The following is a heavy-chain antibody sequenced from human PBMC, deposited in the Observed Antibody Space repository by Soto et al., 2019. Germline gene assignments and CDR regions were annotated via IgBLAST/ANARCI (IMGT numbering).Heavy chain of an antibody. Sequence: EVQLVESGGGLVQPGGSLRLSCAASGFTFSSYSMNWVRQAPGKGLEWVSYISSSSTIYYADSVKGRFTISRDNAKNSLYLQMNSLRDEDTAVYYCARHTYGDYVNYYGMDVWGQGTTVTVSS. CDR1: GFTFSSYS. CDR2: ISSSSTI. CDR3: ARHTYGDYVNYYGMDV. V-gene: IGHV3-48*02. J-gene: IGHJ6*02. D-gene: IGHD4-17*01.